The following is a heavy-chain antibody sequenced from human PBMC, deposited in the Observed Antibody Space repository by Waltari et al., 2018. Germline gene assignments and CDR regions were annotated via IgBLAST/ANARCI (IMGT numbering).Heavy chain of an antibody. J-gene: IGHJ1*01. Sequence: EVQLVESGGGLVKPGGSLRLSCAASGFTFSSYSMNWVRQAPGKGLEWVSYISSSSSTIYYADSVKGRFTISRDNAKNSLYLQMNSLRAEDTAVYYCARDSIAAAGTRQYFQHWGQGTLVTVSS. CDR1: GFTFSSYS. V-gene: IGHV3-21*05. D-gene: IGHD6-13*01. CDR2: ISSSSSTI. CDR3: ARDSIAAAGTRQYFQH.